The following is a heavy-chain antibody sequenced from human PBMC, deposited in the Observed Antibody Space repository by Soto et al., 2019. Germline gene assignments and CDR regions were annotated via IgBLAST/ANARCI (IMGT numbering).Heavy chain of an antibody. CDR3: ARRSSSWYFDY. Sequence: EVQLLESGGGLVQPGGSPRLSCAASGFTFGSYAMNWVRQAPGKGLEWVSVISGSGGSTYYADSVKGRFTISRVNSKNTLYLQMNSLRAEDTAVYYCARRSSSWYFDYWGQGTLVTVSS. CDR2: ISGSGGST. CDR1: GFTFGSYA. J-gene: IGHJ4*02. D-gene: IGHD6-13*01. V-gene: IGHV3-23*01.